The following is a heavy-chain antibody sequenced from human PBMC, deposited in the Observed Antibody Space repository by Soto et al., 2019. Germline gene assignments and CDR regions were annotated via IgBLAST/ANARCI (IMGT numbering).Heavy chain of an antibody. Sequence: GGSLRLSCAASGFTFSDYYMSWIRQAPGKGLEWVSYISSSGSTIYYADSVKGRITISRDNAKNSLYLQMNSLRAEDTAVYYCARDYNYYYYYMDVWGKGTTVTVSS. J-gene: IGHJ6*03. CDR2: ISSSGSTI. CDR1: GFTFSDYY. CDR3: ARDYNYYYYYMDV. V-gene: IGHV3-11*01.